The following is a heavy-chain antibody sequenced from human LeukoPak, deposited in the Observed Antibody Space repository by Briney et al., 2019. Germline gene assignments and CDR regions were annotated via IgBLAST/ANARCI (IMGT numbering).Heavy chain of an antibody. Sequence: GGSLRLSCAASGFTFSSYWMHWVRQAPGKGLVWVSRINSDGSSTSCADSVKGRFTISRDNAKNTLYLQMNSLRAEDTAVYYCARVYSSSWYEYYFDYWGQGTLVTVSS. CDR3: ARVYSSSWYEYYFDY. CDR1: GFTFSSYW. CDR2: INSDGSST. J-gene: IGHJ4*02. V-gene: IGHV3-74*01. D-gene: IGHD6-13*01.